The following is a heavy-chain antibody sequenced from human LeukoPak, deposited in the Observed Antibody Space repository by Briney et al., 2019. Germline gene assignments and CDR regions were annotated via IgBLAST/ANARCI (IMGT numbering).Heavy chain of an antibody. J-gene: IGHJ5*01. V-gene: IGHV3-53*01. CDR2: INIGGSV. Sequence: GGSLRLSCAASGFPFTNNYMSWVRQAPGKGLEWVSVINIGGSVSYADSVKGRFTISRDNSNSPLYLQMNSLRAEDTALYYCARVRRQVGSRWFDSWGQGTLVTVSS. CDR3: ARVRRQVGSRWFDS. CDR1: GFPFTNNY. D-gene: IGHD1-26*01.